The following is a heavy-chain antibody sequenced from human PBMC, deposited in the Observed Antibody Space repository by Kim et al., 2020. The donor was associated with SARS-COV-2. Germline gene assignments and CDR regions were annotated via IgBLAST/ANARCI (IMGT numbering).Heavy chain of an antibody. J-gene: IGHJ1*01. CDR1: GGTFSSYA. CDR2: IIPIFGTA. Sequence: SVKVSCKASGGTFSSYAISWVRQAPGQGLEWMGGIIPIFGTANYAQKFQGRVTITADESTSTAYMELSSLRSEDTAVYYCARLAVAGPGPQHWGQGTLVTVSS. D-gene: IGHD6-19*01. V-gene: IGHV1-69*13. CDR3: ARLAVAGPGPQH.